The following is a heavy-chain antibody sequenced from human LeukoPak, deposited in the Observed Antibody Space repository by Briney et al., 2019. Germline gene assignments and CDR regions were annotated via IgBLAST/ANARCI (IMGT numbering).Heavy chain of an antibody. Sequence: PSETLSLTCAVYGWSFSGYYWSWIRQPPGKGLEWIGEINHSGSTNYNPSLKSRVTISVDTSKNQFSLKLSSVTAADTAVYYCARLRVRGVIRKGHYYMDVWGKGTTVTVSS. D-gene: IGHD3-10*01. V-gene: IGHV4-34*01. CDR1: GWSFSGYY. J-gene: IGHJ6*03. CDR3: ARLRVRGVIRKGHYYMDV. CDR2: INHSGST.